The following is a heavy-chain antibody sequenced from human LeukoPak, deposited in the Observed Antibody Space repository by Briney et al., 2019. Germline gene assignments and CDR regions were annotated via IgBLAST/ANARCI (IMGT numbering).Heavy chain of an antibody. V-gene: IGHV1-69*13. CDR2: IIPIFGTA. CDR1: GGTFSSYA. D-gene: IGHD6-13*01. Sequence: GASVKVSCKASGGTFSSYAISWVRQAPGQGLEWMGGIIPIFGTANYAQKFQGRVTITADESTSTAYMERSSLRSEDTAVYYCARDVAAAGPNWFDPRGQGTLVTVSS. J-gene: IGHJ5*02. CDR3: ARDVAAAGPNWFDP.